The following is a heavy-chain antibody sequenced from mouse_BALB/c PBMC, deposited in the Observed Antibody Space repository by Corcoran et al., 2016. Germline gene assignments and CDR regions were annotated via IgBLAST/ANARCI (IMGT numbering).Heavy chain of an antibody. CDR1: GYTFTNYG. CDR2: INTYTGEP. D-gene: IGHD3-3*01. J-gene: IGHJ4*01. CDR3: ARAPLADYAMDY. Sequence: QIQLVQSGPELKMPGETVKISCKASGYTFTNYGMNWVKQSPGKGLKWMGWINTYTGEPTYADDFKGRFAFSFETSASTAYLQINNFKNEDMATYFGARAPLADYAMDYWGQGTSVTVSS. V-gene: IGHV9-1*02.